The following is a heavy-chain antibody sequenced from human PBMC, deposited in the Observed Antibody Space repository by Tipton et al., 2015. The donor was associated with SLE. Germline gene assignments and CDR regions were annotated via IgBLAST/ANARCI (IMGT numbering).Heavy chain of an antibody. Sequence: TLSLTCTVSGDSISSSTYYWGWIRQPPGKGLEWIGNVFYSEYTYYIPSLKSRVTISVHTSKNQFSLRLTSVTAADTAVYYCARGSAWDPGVFDIWGQGTLVTVSS. V-gene: IGHV4-39*01. J-gene: IGHJ3*02. CDR1: GDSISSSTYY. CDR3: ARGSAWDPGVFDI. D-gene: IGHD2-8*01. CDR2: VFYSEYT.